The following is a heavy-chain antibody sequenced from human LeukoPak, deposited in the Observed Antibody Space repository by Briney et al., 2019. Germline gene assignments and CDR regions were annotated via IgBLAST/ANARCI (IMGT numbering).Heavy chain of an antibody. Sequence: GGSLRLSCAASAFTFSSYWMSWVRQAPGKGLEWVANIKQDGSEKYYVDSVKGRFIISRDNAKNSLYLQMNSLRAEDTAVYYCARGSTTVTPRNFDYWGQGTLVTVSS. D-gene: IGHD4-11*01. J-gene: IGHJ4*02. CDR1: AFTFSSYW. CDR3: ARGSTTVTPRNFDY. V-gene: IGHV3-7*05. CDR2: IKQDGSEK.